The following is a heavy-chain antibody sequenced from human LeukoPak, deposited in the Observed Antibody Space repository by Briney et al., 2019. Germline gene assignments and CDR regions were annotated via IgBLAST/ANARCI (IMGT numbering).Heavy chain of an antibody. CDR1: GFTFTSSA. V-gene: IGHV1-58*01. J-gene: IGHJ4*02. D-gene: IGHD1-26*01. CDR2: IVVGSGNT. Sequence: TSVKVSCKASGFTFTSSAVQWVRQARGQRLEWIGWIVVGSGNTNYAQKFQERVTMTRDTSTSTVYMELSSLRSEDTAVYYCARDYGWELYIGFAYWGQGTLVTVSS. CDR3: ARDYGWELYIGFAY.